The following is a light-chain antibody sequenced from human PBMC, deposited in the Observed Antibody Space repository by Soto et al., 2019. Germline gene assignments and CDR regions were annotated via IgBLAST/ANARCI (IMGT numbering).Light chain of an antibody. Sequence: EIVLTQSPATLSLSPGERATLSCRASQSVSSNLAWYQQEPGQAPRLLIYGASTRATGIPARFSGSGSETEFTLTISSLQSEDFAFYYCQQYNLWPRTFGQGTKVDIK. J-gene: IGKJ1*01. CDR3: QQYNLWPRT. V-gene: IGKV3-15*01. CDR1: QSVSSN. CDR2: GAS.